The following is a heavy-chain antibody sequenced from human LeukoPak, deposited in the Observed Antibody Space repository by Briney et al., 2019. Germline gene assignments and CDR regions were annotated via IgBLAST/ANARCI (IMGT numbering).Heavy chain of an antibody. J-gene: IGHJ4*02. Sequence: PGGSLRLSCAASGFIFSDYYMNWMRQAPGQGREWISYISSSGNSMHYADSVKGRFTISRDNTKNSLYLQLNSLRAEDTAVYYCARGNWYSFDYWGQGALVTVSS. CDR2: ISSSGNSM. D-gene: IGHD1-20*01. CDR1: GFIFSDYY. CDR3: ARGNWYSFDY. V-gene: IGHV3-11*01.